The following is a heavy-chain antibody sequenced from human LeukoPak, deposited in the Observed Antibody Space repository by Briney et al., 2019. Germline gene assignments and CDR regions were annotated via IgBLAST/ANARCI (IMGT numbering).Heavy chain of an antibody. CDR2: ISYDGSNK. Sequence: PGGSLRLSCAASGFTFSSYGMHWVRQAPGKGLEGVAVISYDGSNKYYADSVKGRFTISRDNSKNTLYLQMNSLRAEDTAVYYCAKDRSSSWSLDYWGQGTLVTVSS. V-gene: IGHV3-30*18. D-gene: IGHD6-13*01. CDR3: AKDRSSSWSLDY. J-gene: IGHJ4*02. CDR1: GFTFSSYG.